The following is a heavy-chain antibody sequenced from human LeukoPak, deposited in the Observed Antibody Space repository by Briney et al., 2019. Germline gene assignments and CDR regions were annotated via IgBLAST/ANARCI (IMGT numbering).Heavy chain of an antibody. Sequence: GGSLRLSCAASGFTFSSYCMHWVREAPGKGLVWVSRINTDCSSTTYANSVKGRFTISRDNAQYPLYLQMNSLSADDTAVYYCARGYSSSYRIDYWGQGTLVTVSS. J-gene: IGHJ4*02. CDR1: GFTFSSYC. CDR2: INTDCSST. V-gene: IGHV3-74*01. D-gene: IGHD6-6*01. CDR3: ARGYSSSYRIDY.